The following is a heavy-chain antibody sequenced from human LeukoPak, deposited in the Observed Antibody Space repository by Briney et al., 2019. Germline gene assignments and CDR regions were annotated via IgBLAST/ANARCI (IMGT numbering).Heavy chain of an antibody. J-gene: IGHJ3*02. CDR1: GYIFTSYY. CDR2: INPSGGSI. Sequence: ASVKVSCKASGYIFTSYYMFWVRQAPGQGLEWMGIINPSGGSIRYAQKFQGRVTMTRDTSTSTVYMELSSLRSEDTAVYYCARGRNYYDSSGYYYEGDAFDIWGQGTMVTVSS. V-gene: IGHV1-46*01. D-gene: IGHD3-22*01. CDR3: ARGRNYYDSSGYYYEGDAFDI.